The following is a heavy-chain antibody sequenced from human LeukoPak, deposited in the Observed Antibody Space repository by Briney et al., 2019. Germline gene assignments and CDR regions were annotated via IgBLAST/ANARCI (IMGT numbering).Heavy chain of an antibody. V-gene: IGHV1-2*02. CDR1: GYTFTGYY. CDR2: INPNSGGT. Sequence: ASVKVSCKASGYTFTGYYMHWVRQAPGQGLEWMGWINPNSGGTNYAQKFQGRVTMTRDTSISTAYMELSRLRSDDTAVYYCASSVSGYDFWSGNHYYMDVWGKGNTVTVSS. CDR3: ASSVSGYDFWSGNHYYMDV. D-gene: IGHD3-3*01. J-gene: IGHJ6*03.